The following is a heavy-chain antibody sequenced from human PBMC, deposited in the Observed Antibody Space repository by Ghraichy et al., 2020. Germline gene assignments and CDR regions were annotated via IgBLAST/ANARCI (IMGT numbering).Heavy chain of an antibody. D-gene: IGHD2-2*01. V-gene: IGHV3-15*01. CDR3: TTEDIVLVPAAIPTRNNWFDP. CDR1: GFTFSNAW. CDR2: IKSKTDGGTT. Sequence: GGSLRLSCAASGFTFSNAWMSWVRQATGKGLEWVGRIKSKTDGGTTDYAAPVKGRFTISRDDSKNTLYLQMNSLKTEDTAVYYCTTEDIVLVPAAIPTRNNWFDPWGQGTLVTVSS. J-gene: IGHJ5*02.